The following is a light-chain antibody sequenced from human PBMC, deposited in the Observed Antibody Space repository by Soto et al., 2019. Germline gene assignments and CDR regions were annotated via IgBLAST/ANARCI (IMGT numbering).Light chain of an antibody. Sequence: LQRTQYPSTLSGSVGDRVTITCRASQTISSWLAWYQQKPGKAPKLLIYKASTLKSGVPSRFSGSGSGTEFTLTISSLQPDDFATYYCQHYNSYSEAFGQGTKVDIK. CDR3: QHYNSYSEA. CDR1: QTISSW. V-gene: IGKV1-5*03. J-gene: IGKJ1*01. CDR2: KAS.